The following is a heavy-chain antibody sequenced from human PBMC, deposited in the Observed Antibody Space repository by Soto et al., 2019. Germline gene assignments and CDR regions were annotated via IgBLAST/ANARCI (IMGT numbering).Heavy chain of an antibody. CDR3: ARDSLIAAGDYYYGMDV. V-gene: IGHV1-69*13. CDR1: GGTFSSYA. J-gene: IGHJ6*02. CDR2: IIPIFGTA. Sequence: ASVKVSCKASGGTFSSYAISWVRQAPGQGLEWMGGIIPIFGTANYAQKFQGRVTITADESTSTAYMELSSLRSEDTAVYCCARDSLIAAGDYYYGMDVWGQGTTVTVSS. D-gene: IGHD6-6*01.